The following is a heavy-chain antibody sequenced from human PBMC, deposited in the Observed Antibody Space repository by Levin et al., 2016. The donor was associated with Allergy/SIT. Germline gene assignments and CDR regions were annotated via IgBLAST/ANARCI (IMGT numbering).Heavy chain of an antibody. CDR3: AKKMWPELLSVYYYGMDV. Sequence: GESLKISCAASGFTFSSYAMSWVRQAPGKGLEWVSAISGSGGSTYYADSVKGRFTISRDNSKNTLYLQMNSLRAEDTAVYYCAKKMWPELLSVYYYGMDVWGQGTTVTVSS. V-gene: IGHV3-23*01. CDR2: ISGSGGST. D-gene: IGHD2/OR15-2a*01. CDR1: GFTFSSYA. J-gene: IGHJ6*02.